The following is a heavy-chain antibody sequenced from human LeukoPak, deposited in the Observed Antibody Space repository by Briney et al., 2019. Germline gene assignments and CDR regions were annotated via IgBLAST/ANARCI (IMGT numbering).Heavy chain of an antibody. V-gene: IGHV4-61*02. CDR2: IYTSGST. Sequence: SETLSLTCTVSGGSISSGSYYWSWFRQPAEKGLEWIGRIYTSGSTYYNPSLKSRVTISADTSKNQFSLNVSSVTAADTAVYYCARATSSYFYYMDVWGKGTTVTVSS. CDR3: ARATSSYFYYMDV. D-gene: IGHD5-12*01. J-gene: IGHJ6*03. CDR1: GGSISSGSYY.